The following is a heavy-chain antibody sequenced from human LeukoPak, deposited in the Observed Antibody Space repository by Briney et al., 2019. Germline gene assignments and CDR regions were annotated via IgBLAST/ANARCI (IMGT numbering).Heavy chain of an antibody. CDR2: IKSDGITI. CDR1: GFTFSNYM. D-gene: IGHD6-13*01. CDR3: AKYSSSWYVFEYFQH. J-gene: IGHJ1*01. V-gene: IGHV3-74*01. Sequence: PGGSLRLSCAASGFTFSNYMMHWVRQAPGKGLVWVSRIKSDGITITYADSVKGRFTISRDNSKNTLYLQMNSLRAEDTAVYYCAKYSSSWYVFEYFQHWGQGTLVTVSS.